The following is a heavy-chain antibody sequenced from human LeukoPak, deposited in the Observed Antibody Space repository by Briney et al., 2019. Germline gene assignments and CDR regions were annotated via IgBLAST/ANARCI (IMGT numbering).Heavy chain of an antibody. D-gene: IGHD4-11*01. Sequence: ASETLSLTCTVSGGSISSSSYYWGWIRQPPGKGLEWIGSISYSGNAYYNPPLRSRLSISMDASKNQFSLKVRSVTAADTAVYYCARNLGQTWGTVTTDLWYFDHWGQGTLVPVSS. V-gene: IGHV4-39*01. CDR2: ISYSGNA. CDR3: ARNLGQTWGTVTTDLWYFDH. CDR1: GGSISSSSYY. J-gene: IGHJ4*02.